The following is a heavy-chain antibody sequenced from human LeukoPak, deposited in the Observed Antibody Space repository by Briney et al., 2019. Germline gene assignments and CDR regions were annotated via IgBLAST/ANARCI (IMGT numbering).Heavy chain of an antibody. CDR2: IYSGGST. Sequence: GGSLRLSCAASGFTVSSNYMSWVRQAPGKGLEWVSVIYSGGSTYYADSVKGRFTISRDNSKNTLYLQVNSLRAEDTAVYYCARDRGSDYYDSSGPLDYWGQGTLVTVSS. CDR3: ARDRGSDYYDSSGPLDY. D-gene: IGHD3-22*01. J-gene: IGHJ4*02. V-gene: IGHV3-53*01. CDR1: GFTVSSNY.